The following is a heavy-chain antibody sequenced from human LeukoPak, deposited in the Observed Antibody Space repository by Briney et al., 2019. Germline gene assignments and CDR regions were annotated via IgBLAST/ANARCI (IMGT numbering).Heavy chain of an antibody. V-gene: IGHV1-69*05. CDR2: IIPIFGTA. Sequence: GSSVKVSCKASGGTFSSYAISWVRQAPGQGLEWMGRIIPIFGTANYAQKFQGRVTITTDESTSTAYMELSSLRSEDTAVYYCARALRGLYDSSGYDYWGQGTLVTVSS. CDR1: GGTFSSYA. CDR3: ARALRGLYDSSGYDY. J-gene: IGHJ4*02. D-gene: IGHD3-22*01.